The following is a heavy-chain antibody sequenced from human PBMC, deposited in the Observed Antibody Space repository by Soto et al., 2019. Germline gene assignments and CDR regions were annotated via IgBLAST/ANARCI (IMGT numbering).Heavy chain of an antibody. CDR3: ARDGQYGDYGYFFDS. D-gene: IGHD4-17*01. V-gene: IGHV1-2*02. CDR2: INPVSGGT. CDR1: GYTFNTYY. J-gene: IGHJ4*02. Sequence: QVHLVQSGAEVKRPGSSVKVSCRASGYTFNTYYIHWVRQAPGQGLEWIGWINPVSGGTQYEEKFQDRVTMTKDTSISTAYLELTSLTSDDTALYYCARDGQYGDYGYFFDSWGQGTLVPVSS.